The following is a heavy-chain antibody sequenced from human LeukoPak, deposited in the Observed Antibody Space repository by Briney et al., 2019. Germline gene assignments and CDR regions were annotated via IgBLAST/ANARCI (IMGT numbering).Heavy chain of an antibody. D-gene: IGHD3-9*01. CDR3: ATGILTGYRKDY. CDR2: FDPEDGET. CDR1: GYTLTELS. Sequence: ASVKVSCKVSGYTLTELSMHWVRQAPGEGLEWMGGFDPEDGETIYAQKFQGRVTMTEDTSTDTAYMELSSLRSEDTAVYYCATGILTGYRKDYWGQGTLVTVSS. V-gene: IGHV1-24*01. J-gene: IGHJ4*02.